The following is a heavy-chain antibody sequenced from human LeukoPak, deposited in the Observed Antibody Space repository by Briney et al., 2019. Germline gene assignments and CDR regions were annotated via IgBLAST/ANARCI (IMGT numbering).Heavy chain of an antibody. V-gene: IGHV5-51*01. D-gene: IGHD5-18*01. CDR2: IDPSDSDT. CDR1: GSSFTTNW. Sequence: GEPLKFSCKASGSSFTTNWIGWARKLPGKGLEWMGIIDPSDSDTRYTPSFQGQVTISADKSLTPAYLQWKSLKASDTALYYCARQTAMGRSGDYWGQGTLVTVSS. J-gene: IGHJ4*02. CDR3: ARQTAMGRSGDY.